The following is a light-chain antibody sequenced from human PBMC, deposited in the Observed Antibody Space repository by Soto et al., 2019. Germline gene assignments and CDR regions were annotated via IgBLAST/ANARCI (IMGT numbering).Light chain of an antibody. CDR2: DVS. CDR1: SSDVGAYNS. J-gene: IGLJ1*01. CDR3: SSYTSSSTLL. V-gene: IGLV2-14*01. Sequence: QSVLTQPASVSGSPGQSITISCSGSSSDVGAYNSVSWYQQYPGKAPKIMIYDVSNRPSGVSNRFSGSKSGTTASLTISGLQAEDEAEYYCSSYTSSSTLLFGPGTKVTVL.